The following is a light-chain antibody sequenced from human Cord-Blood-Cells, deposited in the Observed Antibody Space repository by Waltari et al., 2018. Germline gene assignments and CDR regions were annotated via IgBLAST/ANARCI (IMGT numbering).Light chain of an antibody. CDR1: SSDVGCYNL. CDR2: DVS. J-gene: IGLJ3*02. CDR3: CSYAGSYTWV. Sequence: QSALTQPASVSGSPGQSITISCTGTSSDVGCYNLVPWYQQHPGKAPKLMIYDVSKRPSGVPDRFSGSKSGNAASLTISGLQAEDEADYYCCSYAGSYTWVFGGGTKLTVL. V-gene: IGLV2-11*01.